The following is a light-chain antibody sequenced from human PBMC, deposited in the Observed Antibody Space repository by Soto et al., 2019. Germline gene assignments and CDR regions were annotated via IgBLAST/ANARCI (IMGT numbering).Light chain of an antibody. CDR1: SSDVGGYNY. Sequence: QSALTQPASVSGSPGQSITISCTGTSSDVGGYNYVSWYQQHPGKAPKLMIYDVSNRPSGVSNRFSGSKSGNTASLTISGLQAEDEADYYCSAYTGNTYVFGTGTKVTVL. V-gene: IGLV2-14*03. CDR2: DVS. CDR3: SAYTGNTYV. J-gene: IGLJ1*01.